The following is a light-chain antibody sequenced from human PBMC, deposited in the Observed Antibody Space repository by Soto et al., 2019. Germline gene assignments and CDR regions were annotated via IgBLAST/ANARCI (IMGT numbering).Light chain of an antibody. CDR1: SFNIGGNS. Sequence: QSVLAQPRSGSAAPGQQVTISCSGSSFNIGGNSVSWYQQLPGPAPKLLIYDDNKRPSGIPDRFSGSKSGTSATLGITGFQTGDEADYYCGSWDSSLSAYVFGTGTKVTAL. V-gene: IGLV1-51*01. J-gene: IGLJ1*01. CDR3: GSWDSSLSAYV. CDR2: DDN.